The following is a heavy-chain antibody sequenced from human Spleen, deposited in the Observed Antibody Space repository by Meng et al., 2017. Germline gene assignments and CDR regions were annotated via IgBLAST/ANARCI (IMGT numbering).Heavy chain of an antibody. Sequence: ASVKVSCKASGYTFTNYGIIWVRQAPGQGLEWRGWISAYNGNTNYAQKLQGRVTMTTDTSTSTAYMELSSLRSEDTAVYYCARGITIFGVVINPTDAFDIWGQGTMVTVSS. V-gene: IGHV1-18*01. CDR3: ARGITIFGVVINPTDAFDI. CDR1: GYTFTNYG. D-gene: IGHD3-3*01. CDR2: ISAYNGNT. J-gene: IGHJ3*02.